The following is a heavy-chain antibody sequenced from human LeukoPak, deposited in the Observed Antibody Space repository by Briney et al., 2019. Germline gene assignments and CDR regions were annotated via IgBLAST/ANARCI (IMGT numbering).Heavy chain of an antibody. V-gene: IGHV3-30-3*01. J-gene: IGHJ4*02. Sequence: PGRSLRLSCAASGFTFSSYAMHWVRQAPGKGLERVAVISYDGSNKYYADSVKGRFTISRDNSKNTLYLQMNSLRAEDTAVYYCARDAEDIVVVVAATYPDYWGQGTLVTVSS. CDR3: ARDAEDIVVVVAATYPDY. CDR1: GFTFSSYA. D-gene: IGHD2-15*01. CDR2: ISYDGSNK.